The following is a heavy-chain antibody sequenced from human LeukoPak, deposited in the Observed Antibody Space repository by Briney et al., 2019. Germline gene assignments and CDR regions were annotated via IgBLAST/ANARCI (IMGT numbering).Heavy chain of an antibody. CDR2: ISSSSSTI. D-gene: IGHD6-19*01. CDR3: ATTWTRDGSGCVDY. V-gene: IGHV3-48*01. J-gene: IGHJ4*02. Sequence: QPGGSLRLSCAASGFTFSSYSMNWVRQAPGKGLEWVSYISSSSSTIYYADSVKGRFTISRDNSKNTLYLQMNSLRAEDTAVYYCATTWTRDGSGCVDYWGQGTLVTVSS. CDR1: GFTFSSYS.